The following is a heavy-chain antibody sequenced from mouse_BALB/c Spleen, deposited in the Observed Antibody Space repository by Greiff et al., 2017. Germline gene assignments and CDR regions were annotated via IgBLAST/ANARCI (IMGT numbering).Heavy chain of an antibody. J-gene: IGHJ3*01. CDR2: ISYSGST. CDR3: ARTPGAY. CDR1: GYSITSDYA. V-gene: IGHV3-2*02. Sequence: EVKVEESGPGLVKPSQSLSLTCTVTGYSITSDYAWNWIRQFPGNKLEWMGYISYSGSTSYNPSLKSRISITRDTSKNQFFLQLNSVTTEDTATYYCARTPGAYWGQGTLVTVSA.